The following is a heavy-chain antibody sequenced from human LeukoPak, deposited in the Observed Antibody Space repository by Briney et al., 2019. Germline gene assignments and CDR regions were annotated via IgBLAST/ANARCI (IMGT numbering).Heavy chain of an antibody. CDR3: ARGPLLRPIAAAGPQIYY. D-gene: IGHD6-13*01. CDR1: GYTFTSYG. V-gene: IGHV1-18*01. J-gene: IGHJ4*02. CDR2: ISAYSGNT. Sequence: ASVTVSRTSSGYTFTSYGICWVRPAPGQGLAWVGWISAYSGNTNYEQKLQGRVTMTTDTSTSTAYMELRSLRSDDTAVYYCARGPLLRPIAAAGPQIYYWGQGTLVTVS.